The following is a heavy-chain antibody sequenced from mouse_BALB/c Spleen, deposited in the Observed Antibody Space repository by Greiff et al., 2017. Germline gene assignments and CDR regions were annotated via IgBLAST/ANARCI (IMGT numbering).Heavy chain of an antibody. V-gene: IGHV1S41*01. CDR1: GYTFTSYW. CDR2: IAPGSGST. J-gene: IGHJ2*01. Sequence: DLVKPGASVKLSCKASGYTFTSYWINWIKQRPGQGLEWIGRIAPGSGSTYYNEMFKGKATLTVDTSSSTAYIQLSSLSSEDSAVYFCARFSYYDYDSFDYWGQGTTLTVAS. CDR3: ARFSYYDYDSFDY. D-gene: IGHD2-4*01.